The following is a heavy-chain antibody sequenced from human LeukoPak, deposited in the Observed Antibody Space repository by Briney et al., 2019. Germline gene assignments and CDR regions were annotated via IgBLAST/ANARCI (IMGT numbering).Heavy chain of an antibody. CDR1: GFSVSGYW. V-gene: IGHV3-20*04. D-gene: IGHD3-10*01. Sequence: GGSLRLSCAVSGFSVSGYWMTWVRQAPGKGLEWVSGINWNGGSTGYADSVKGRFTISRDNAKNSLYLQMNSLRAEDTALYYCARVGPYGSGSYYSPFDYWGQGTLVTVSS. J-gene: IGHJ4*02. CDR2: INWNGGST. CDR3: ARVGPYGSGSYYSPFDY.